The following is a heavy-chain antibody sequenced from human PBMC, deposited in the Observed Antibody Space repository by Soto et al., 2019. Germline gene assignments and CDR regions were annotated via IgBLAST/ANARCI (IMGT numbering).Heavy chain of an antibody. D-gene: IGHD3-22*01. J-gene: IGHJ1*01. Sequence: EVKLVESGGGLVQPGGSLRLSCAASGFTFSTYEMNWVRQAPRKGLEWISYISSSGSSIYYADSVKGRFTISRDNAWNSLHLQMNSLRVEDTAVYYCARDGYDSSGDSEYFQYWGQGTLVTVSS. CDR3: ARDGYDSSGDSEYFQY. V-gene: IGHV3-48*03. CDR1: GFTFSTYE. CDR2: ISSSGSSI.